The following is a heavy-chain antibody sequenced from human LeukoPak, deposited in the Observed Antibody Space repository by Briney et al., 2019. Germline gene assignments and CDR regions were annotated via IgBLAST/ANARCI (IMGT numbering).Heavy chain of an antibody. V-gene: IGHV1-69*05. CDR1: GGTFSSYA. CDR2: IIPIFGTA. Sequence: SSVKVSCKASGGTFSSYAISWVRQAPGRGLEWMGRIIPIFGTANYAQKFQGRVTITTDESTSTAYMELSSLRSEDTAVYYCARTARSGYGRFDYWGQGTLVTVSS. J-gene: IGHJ4*02. D-gene: IGHD3-3*01. CDR3: ARTARSGYGRFDY.